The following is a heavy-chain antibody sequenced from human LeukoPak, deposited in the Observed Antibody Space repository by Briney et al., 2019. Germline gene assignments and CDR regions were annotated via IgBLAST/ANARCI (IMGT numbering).Heavy chain of an antibody. CDR2: IHHSGST. V-gene: IGHV4-39*07. CDR1: GGSISSSSYY. CDR3: ARFARGDLYNWFDP. J-gene: IGHJ5*02. Sequence: PSETLSLTCTVSGGSISSSSYYWGWIRQPPGKGLEWIGTIHHSGSTYYNPSLKSRVTILVDTSNNQFSLKLSSVTAADTAVYYCARFARGDLYNWFDPWGQGTLVTVSS. D-gene: IGHD3-3*01.